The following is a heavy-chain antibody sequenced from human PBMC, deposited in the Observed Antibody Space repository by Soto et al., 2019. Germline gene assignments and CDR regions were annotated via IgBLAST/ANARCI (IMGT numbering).Heavy chain of an antibody. J-gene: IGHJ4*02. Sequence: ASVKVSCKASGYTFTSYGISWVRQAPGQGLEWMGWISAYNGNTNYAQKLQGRVTMTTDTSTSTAYMELRSLRSDDTAVYYCARVGDILTGYSPVKSHYFDYWGQGTLVTVSS. V-gene: IGHV1-18*01. CDR2: ISAYNGNT. D-gene: IGHD3-9*01. CDR3: ARVGDILTGYSPVKSHYFDY. CDR1: GYTFTSYG.